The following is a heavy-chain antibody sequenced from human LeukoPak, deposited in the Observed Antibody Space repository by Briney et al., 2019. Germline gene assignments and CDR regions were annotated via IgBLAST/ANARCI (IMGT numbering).Heavy chain of an antibody. CDR1: GGSISSSSYY. CDR3: ARRGIAAELDY. V-gene: IGHV4-39*01. Sequence: SETLSLTCTVSGGSISSSSYYWGWIRQPPGKGLEWIGSIYYSGSTYYNPSLKSRVTISVDTSKNQFSLKLSSVTAADTAVYYCARRGIAAELDYWGQGTLVTASS. D-gene: IGHD6-13*01. CDR2: IYYSGST. J-gene: IGHJ4*02.